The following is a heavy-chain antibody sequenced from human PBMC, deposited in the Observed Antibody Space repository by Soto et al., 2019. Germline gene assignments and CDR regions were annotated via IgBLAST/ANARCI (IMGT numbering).Heavy chain of an antibody. CDR1: GFSLSTSGVG. J-gene: IGHJ3*02. V-gene: IGHV2-5*02. CDR3: AHAGEGRDAFDI. CDR2: IYWDDDK. Sequence: QITLKESGPTLVKPTQTLTLTCTFSGFSLSTSGVGVGWIRQPPGKALEWLALIYWDDDKRYSPSLKSRLTTTKDTSKNQVVLTMTTMDPVETATYYCAHAGEGRDAFDIWGQGRMVTVSS.